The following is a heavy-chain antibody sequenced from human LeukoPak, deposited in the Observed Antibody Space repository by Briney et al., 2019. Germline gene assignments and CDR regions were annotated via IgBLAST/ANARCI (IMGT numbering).Heavy chain of an antibody. V-gene: IGHV4-59*01. Sequence: SETLSLTCTVSGGSISSYYWSWIRQPPGKGLEWIGYIDYSGSTNYNPSLKSRVTISVDTSKNQFSLKLSSVTAADTAVYYCAREGEYCSGGSCYFDYWGQGTLVTVSS. D-gene: IGHD2-15*01. CDR2: IDYSGST. CDR3: AREGEYCSGGSCYFDY. CDR1: GGSISSYY. J-gene: IGHJ4*02.